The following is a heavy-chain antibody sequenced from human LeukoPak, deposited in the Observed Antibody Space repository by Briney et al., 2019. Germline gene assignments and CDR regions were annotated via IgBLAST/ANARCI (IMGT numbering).Heavy chain of an antibody. CDR1: GFAFSRYS. CDR3: TTYFDTTGYFEEAYDT. Sequence: PGGSLRLFCAPSGFAFSRYSMSSVRQAAGGGLEWVAYIVTDSRTIYSGDSVKGQFSIPRDNPKSLLHLQMENLPVEDTAVYYCTTYFDTTGYFEEAYDTWGQGTLVTVAA. CDR2: IVTDSRTI. D-gene: IGHD3-22*01. J-gene: IGHJ4*03. V-gene: IGHV3-48*01.